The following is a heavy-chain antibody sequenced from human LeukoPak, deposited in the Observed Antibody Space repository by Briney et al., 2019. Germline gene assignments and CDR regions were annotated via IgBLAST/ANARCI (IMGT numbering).Heavy chain of an antibody. D-gene: IGHD3-3*01. CDR2: ISVASNT. CDR3: ADYGVSGVRNNFY. Sequence: GGSLRLSCAASGLAFSSYAMSWVRQAPGKGLEWVSTISVASNTFYSDSVKGRFTISRDNSRNTVYLQMTSLRADDTAVYYCADYGVSGVRNNFYWGQGTLVTVSS. J-gene: IGHJ4*02. V-gene: IGHV3-23*01. CDR1: GLAFSSYA.